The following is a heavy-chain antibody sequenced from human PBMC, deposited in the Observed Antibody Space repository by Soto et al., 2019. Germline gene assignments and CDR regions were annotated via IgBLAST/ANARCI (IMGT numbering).Heavy chain of an antibody. Sequence: QVQLVQSGAEVKKPGSSVQVSCKASGGTFSNYALDWVRQAPGQGLEWMGGIIPIFGTVRHAQNFQGRVTITADESTATAYMELSSLRYEDTAMYYCATGGERDYYDHSGWWWGQGTLVTVSS. J-gene: IGHJ1*01. CDR1: GGTFSNYA. D-gene: IGHD3-22*01. CDR2: IIPIFGTV. V-gene: IGHV1-69*12. CDR3: ATGGERDYYDHSGWW.